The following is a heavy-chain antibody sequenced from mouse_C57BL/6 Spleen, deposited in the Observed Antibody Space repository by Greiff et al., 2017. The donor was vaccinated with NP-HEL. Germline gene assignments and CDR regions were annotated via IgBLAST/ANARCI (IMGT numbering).Heavy chain of an antibody. CDR3: ARGITTVVATRWYFDV. CDR1: GFTFSSYG. CDR2: ISSGGSYT. J-gene: IGHJ1*03. Sequence: EVKLVESGGDLVKPGGSLKLSCAASGFTFSSYGMSWVRQTPDKRLEWVATISSGGSYTYYPDSVKGRFTISRDNAKNTLYLQMSSLKSEDTAMYYCARGITTVVATRWYFDVWGTGTTVTVSS. D-gene: IGHD1-1*01. V-gene: IGHV5-6*01.